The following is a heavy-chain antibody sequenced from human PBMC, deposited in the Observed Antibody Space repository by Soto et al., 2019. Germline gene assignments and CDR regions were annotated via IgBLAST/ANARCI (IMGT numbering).Heavy chain of an antibody. V-gene: IGHV4-30-4*01. CDR1: GGSISSGDYY. Sequence: SETLSLTCTVSGGSISSGDYYWSWICQPPGKGLEWIGYIYYSGSTYYNPSLKSRVTISVDTSKNQFSLKLSSVTAADTAVYYCARAWRYCSGGSCYSGYYGMDVWGQGTTVTVSS. D-gene: IGHD2-15*01. J-gene: IGHJ6*02. CDR2: IYYSGST. CDR3: ARAWRYCSGGSCYSGYYGMDV.